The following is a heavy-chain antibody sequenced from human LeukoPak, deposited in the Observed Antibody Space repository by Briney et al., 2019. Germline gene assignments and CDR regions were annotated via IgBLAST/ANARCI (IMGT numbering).Heavy chain of an antibody. D-gene: IGHD5-18*01. Sequence: GGSLRLSCTASGFTFSSYAMSWVRQAPGKGLEWVSAISGSGGSTYYADSVKGRLTISRDNSKNTVNLQMNSLGAEDTAVYYCAKGVGTTMVNCFDSWGQGTLVTVSS. CDR2: ISGSGGST. V-gene: IGHV3-23*01. J-gene: IGHJ4*02. CDR3: AKGVGTTMVNCFDS. CDR1: GFTFSSYA.